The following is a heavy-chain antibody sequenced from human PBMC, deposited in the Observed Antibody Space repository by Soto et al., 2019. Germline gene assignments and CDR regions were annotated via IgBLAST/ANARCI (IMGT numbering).Heavy chain of an antibody. D-gene: IGHD1-26*01. CDR2: ISAYNGNT. J-gene: IGHJ6*02. V-gene: IGHV1-18*04. Sequence: QVQLVQSGAEVKKPGASVKVSCKASGYTFTSYGISWVRQAPGQGLEWMGWISAYNGNTNYAQKLQGRVTMTTDTSTNTDYMELRSLRSDGTAVYYCSRGEHTSIDDYYYGMDVWGQGTTVTVSS. CDR3: SRGEHTSIDDYYYGMDV. CDR1: GYTFTSYG.